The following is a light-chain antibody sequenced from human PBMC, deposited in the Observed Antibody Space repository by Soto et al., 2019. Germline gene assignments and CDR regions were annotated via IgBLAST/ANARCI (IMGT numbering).Light chain of an antibody. CDR2: GNS. CDR1: SYNIGAGYD. Sequence: QSVLTQPPSVSGAPGQRVTISCTGSSYNIGAGYDVHWYQQLPGTAPKLLSYGNSNRPSGVPDRFSGSKSGTSASLAITGLQAEDEADYYCQSYASSLSGVVFGGGTKLTVL. CDR3: QSYASSLSGVV. V-gene: IGLV1-40*01. J-gene: IGLJ2*01.